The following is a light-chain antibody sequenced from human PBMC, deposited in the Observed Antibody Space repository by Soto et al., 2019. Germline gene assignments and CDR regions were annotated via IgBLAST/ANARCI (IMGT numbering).Light chain of an antibody. J-gene: IGKJ2*01. CDR3: QQANSFPYT. Sequence: DIQMTQSPSSVSASLGDSVTITCRASQDISNWLAWYQQKAGQAPNLLIYSVSTLQSGVPSRFSGSRSGTEFTLTIRRLQPEDFATYYCQQANSFPYTFGQGTKLEIK. CDR2: SVS. CDR1: QDISNW. V-gene: IGKV1D-12*01.